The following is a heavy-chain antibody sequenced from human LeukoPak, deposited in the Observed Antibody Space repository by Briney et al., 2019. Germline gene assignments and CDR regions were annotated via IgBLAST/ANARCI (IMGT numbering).Heavy chain of an antibody. CDR3: AKDRGYYYDSSGYLGAFDI. CDR2: ISYDGSNK. Sequence: GGSLRLSCAASGFTFSSYAMHWVRQAPGKGLEWVAVISYDGSNKYYADSVKGRFTISRDNSKNTLYLQMNSLRAEDTAVYYCAKDRGYYYDSSGYLGAFDIWGQGTMVTVSS. CDR1: GFTFSSYA. J-gene: IGHJ3*02. V-gene: IGHV3-30-3*01. D-gene: IGHD3-22*01.